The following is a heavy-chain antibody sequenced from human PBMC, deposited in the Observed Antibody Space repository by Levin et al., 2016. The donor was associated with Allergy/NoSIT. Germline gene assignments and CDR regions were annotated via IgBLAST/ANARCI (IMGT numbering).Heavy chain of an antibody. V-gene: IGHV4-39*01. D-gene: IGHD3-10*01. J-gene: IGHJ4*02. CDR3: ARAHGGGSATAFDY. CDR2: IYYSGST. Sequence: SETLSLTCTVSGGSISSSSYYWGWIRQPPGKGLEWIGSIYYSGSTYYNPSLKSRVTISVDTSKNQFSLKLSSVTAADTAVYYCARAHGGGSATAFDYWGQGTLVTVSS. CDR1: GGSISSSSYY.